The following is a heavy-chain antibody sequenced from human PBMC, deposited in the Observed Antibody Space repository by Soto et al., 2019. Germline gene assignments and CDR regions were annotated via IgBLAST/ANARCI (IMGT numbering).Heavy chain of an antibody. J-gene: IGHJ4*02. Sequence: GGSLRLSCAASGFTFSSYGMHWVRQAPGKGLEWVAVISYDGSNKYYADSVKGRFTISRDNSKNTLYLQMNSLRAEDTAVYYCAKEYSGSYTGDYFDYWGQGTLVTVSS. CDR3: AKEYSGSYTGDYFDY. V-gene: IGHV3-30*18. CDR2: ISYDGSNK. D-gene: IGHD1-26*01. CDR1: GFTFSSYG.